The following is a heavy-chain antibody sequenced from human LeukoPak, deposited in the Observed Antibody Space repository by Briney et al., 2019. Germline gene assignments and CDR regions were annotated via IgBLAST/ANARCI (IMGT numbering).Heavy chain of an antibody. CDR1: GFTFSSYG. CDR2: IWYDGSNK. V-gene: IGHV3-33*01. J-gene: IGHJ4*02. Sequence: PGGSLRLSCAASGFTFSSYGMHWVRQAPGKGLEWVAVIWYDGSNKYYADSVKGRFTISRDNSKNTLYLQMNSLRAEDTAVYYCARVWGEQWLVMVYWGQGTLVTVSS. CDR3: ARVWGEQWLVMVY. D-gene: IGHD6-19*01.